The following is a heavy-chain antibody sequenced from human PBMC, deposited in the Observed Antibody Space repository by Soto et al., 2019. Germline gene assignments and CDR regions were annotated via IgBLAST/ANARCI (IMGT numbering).Heavy chain of an antibody. Sequence: QVQLVQSGADVKKPGASVKVSCKASGYTFTSYGINWVRQDPGQGLEWMGWVNIYKGNTNYAQKLQGRVTMTTDTSTSTAYLELRSLRSDDTAVYDCARERGGYSYGDYWGQGTQVTVAS. J-gene: IGHJ4*02. D-gene: IGHD5-18*01. CDR1: GYTFTSYG. CDR2: VNIYKGNT. V-gene: IGHV1-18*01. CDR3: ARERGGYSYGDY.